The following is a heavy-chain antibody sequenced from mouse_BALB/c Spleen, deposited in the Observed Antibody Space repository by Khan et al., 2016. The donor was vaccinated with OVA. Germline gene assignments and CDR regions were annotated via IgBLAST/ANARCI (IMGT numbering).Heavy chain of an antibody. J-gene: IGHJ2*01. D-gene: IGHD1-1*01. CDR1: GYTFTSYW. CDR2: TNPPTGRT. CDR3: ARIKKIVATYFDY. Sequence: QVQLQQSGAELVKAGASVKMSCKASGYTFTSYWMHWVKQRLGQGLEWFAETNPPTGRTYYNEKFKSKATLTVDKSSSTAYMLLSGPTFEDSAVYYGARIKKIVATYFDYWGQGTTLTVSS. V-gene: IGHV1S81*02.